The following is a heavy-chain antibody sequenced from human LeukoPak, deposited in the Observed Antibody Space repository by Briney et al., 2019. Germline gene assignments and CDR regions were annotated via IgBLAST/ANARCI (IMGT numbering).Heavy chain of an antibody. D-gene: IGHD3-22*01. CDR2: ISYSGGT. J-gene: IGHJ4*02. CDR1: GGSISSYY. CDR3: ARSRDTSGYYYYFDY. V-gene: IGHV4-59*01. Sequence: SETLSLTCTVCGGSISSYYWSWIRQPPGKGLEWIGYISYSGGTNYNPSLKSRVTISVDTSKNQFSLKLSSVTAADTAVYYCARSRDTSGYYYYFDYWGQGTLVAVSS.